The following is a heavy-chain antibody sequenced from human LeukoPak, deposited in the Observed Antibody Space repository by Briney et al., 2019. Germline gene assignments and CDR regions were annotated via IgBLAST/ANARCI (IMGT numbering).Heavy chain of an antibody. Sequence: SETLSLTCSVSGGSISGYYWNWIRQPPGKRLEFIGYIYYSGSTNYNPSLKSRVTISVDTSKNQFSLKLSSVTAADTAVYYCARQTFGVLYFDSWGPGTLVIVSS. CDR3: ARQTFGVLYFDS. V-gene: IGHV4-59*01. CDR2: IYYSGST. J-gene: IGHJ4*02. CDR1: GGSISGYY. D-gene: IGHD3-10*01.